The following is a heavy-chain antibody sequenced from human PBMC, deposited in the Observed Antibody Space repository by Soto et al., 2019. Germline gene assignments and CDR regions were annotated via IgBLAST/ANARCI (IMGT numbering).Heavy chain of an antibody. CDR1: GGSISSGNIY. D-gene: IGHD3-10*01. CDR2: IYYTGST. CDR3: ARVTMVRGVMADY. Sequence: QVQLQESGPGVVRPSQTLSLTCTVSGGSISSGNIYWSWIRQPPGKGLEWIGYIYYTGSTYYNPSLTSRVTISVNPSKNQFSLTLTSVTVADTAMYYCARVTMVRGVMADYWGQGTLVTVSS. V-gene: IGHV4-30-4*01. J-gene: IGHJ4*02.